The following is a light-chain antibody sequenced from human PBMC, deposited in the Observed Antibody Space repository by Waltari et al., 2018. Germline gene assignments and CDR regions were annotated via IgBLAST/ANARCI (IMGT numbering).Light chain of an antibody. Sequence: QSALTQPASVSGSPGQSITISCTGTSSDVGSYNLVSWYQQHPGKAPKLMIYKGSKRPSGVSNRFSGSKSGNTASLTISGLQAEDEADYYCCSYAGSSLLYVFGTGTKVTVL. V-gene: IGLV2-23*01. CDR3: CSYAGSSLLYV. J-gene: IGLJ1*01. CDR2: KGS. CDR1: SSDVGSYNL.